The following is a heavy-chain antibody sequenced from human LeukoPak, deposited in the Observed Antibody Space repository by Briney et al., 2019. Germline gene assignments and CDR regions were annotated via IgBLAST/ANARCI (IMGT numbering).Heavy chain of an antibody. Sequence: GGSLRLSCAASGFTFSSYAMSWVRQAPGKGLEWVSGISGTGDNTYCADSVKGRFTISRDSSKSTVFLQMNSLRADDTAVYYCAKDRYSSGHCGLFDLWGRGILVTVSS. D-gene: IGHD6-25*01. CDR3: AKDRYSSGHCGLFDL. CDR2: ISGTGDNT. V-gene: IGHV3-23*01. J-gene: IGHJ2*01. CDR1: GFTFSSYA.